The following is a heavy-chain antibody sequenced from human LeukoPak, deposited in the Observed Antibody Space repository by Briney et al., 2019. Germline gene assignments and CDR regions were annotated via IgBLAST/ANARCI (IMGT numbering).Heavy chain of an antibody. CDR3: AKDRGDYGDYVPFDY. CDR2: ISGSGGST. D-gene: IGHD4-17*01. Sequence: SGGSLRLSCAASGFTLSSYAMSWVRQAPGKGLEWVSAISGSGGSTYYVDSVKGRFTISRDNPKNTLYLQMNSLRAEDTAVYYCAKDRGDYGDYVPFDYWGQGTLVTVSS. CDR1: GFTLSSYA. V-gene: IGHV3-23*01. J-gene: IGHJ4*02.